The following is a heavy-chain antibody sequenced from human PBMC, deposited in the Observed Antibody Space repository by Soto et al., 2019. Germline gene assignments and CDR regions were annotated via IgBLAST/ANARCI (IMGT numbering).Heavy chain of an antibody. CDR3: ARAGDFWSGYYPGRTYYGMDV. CDR2: IIPIFGTA. J-gene: IGHJ6*02. Sequence: GASVKVSCKASGGTFSSYAISWVRQAPGQGLEWMGGIIPIFGTANYAQKFQGRVTITADKSTSTAYMELSSLRSEDTAVYYCARAGDFWSGYYPGRTYYGMDVWGQGTTVTVSS. CDR1: GGTFSSYA. V-gene: IGHV1-69*06. D-gene: IGHD3-3*01.